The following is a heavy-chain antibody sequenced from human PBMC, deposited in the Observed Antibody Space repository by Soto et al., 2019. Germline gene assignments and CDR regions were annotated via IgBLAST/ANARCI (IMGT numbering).Heavy chain of an antibody. J-gene: IGHJ4*02. D-gene: IGHD2-15*01. CDR1: GFNFDNYG. CDR3: AKDRGGGTFYSPLDF. V-gene: IGHV3-30*18. CDR2: ITYSGSFT. Sequence: PGGSLRLSCPASGFNFDNYGMHWVRQAPGKGLEWVAVITYSGSFTYYAGSVKGRFTISRDNSKNTLSLHVNTLKAEYTAIYHCAKDRGGGTFYSPLDFWGQGTLVTVSS.